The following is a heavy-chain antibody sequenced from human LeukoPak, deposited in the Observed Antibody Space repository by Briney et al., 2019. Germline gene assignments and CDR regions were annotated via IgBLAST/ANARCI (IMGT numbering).Heavy chain of an antibody. CDR2: ISWNSGSI. CDR3: AKATMVRGVSYFDY. CDR1: GFTFSSYG. V-gene: IGHV3-9*01. D-gene: IGHD3-10*01. J-gene: IGHJ4*02. Sequence: PGGSLRLSCAASGFTFSSYGMHWVRQAPGKGLEWVSGISWNSGSIGYADSVKGRFTISRDNAKNSLYLQMNSLRAEDTALYYCAKATMVRGVSYFDYWGQGTLVTVSS.